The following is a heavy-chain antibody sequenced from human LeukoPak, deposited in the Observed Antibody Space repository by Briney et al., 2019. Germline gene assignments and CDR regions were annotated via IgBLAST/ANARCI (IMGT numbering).Heavy chain of an antibody. D-gene: IGHD5-12*01. V-gene: IGHV1-69*01. CDR2: IIPIFGTA. J-gene: IGHJ4*02. Sequence: SVKVSCKASGGTFSSYAISWVRQAPGQGLEWMGGIIPIFGTANYAQKFQGRVTITADESTSTAYMELSSLRSEDTAVYYCARGLGGYDRLKLTPPDYWGQGTLVTVSS. CDR1: GGTFSSYA. CDR3: ARGLGGYDRLKLTPPDY.